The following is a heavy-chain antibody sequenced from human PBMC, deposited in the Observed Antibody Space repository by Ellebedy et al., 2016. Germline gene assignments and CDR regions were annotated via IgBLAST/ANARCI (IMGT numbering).Heavy chain of an antibody. CDR2: IIPIFGTE. V-gene: IGHV1-69*13. J-gene: IGHJ5*02. D-gene: IGHD6-19*01. CDR1: GYTFTNYG. CDR3: ARGVAGIWFDP. Sequence: SVKVSXXASGYTFTNYGISWVRQAPGQGLEWMGGIIPIFGTENYAQKFQGRVTITADESTSTAYMELSSLRSEDTAVYYCARGVAGIWFDPWGQGTLVTVSS.